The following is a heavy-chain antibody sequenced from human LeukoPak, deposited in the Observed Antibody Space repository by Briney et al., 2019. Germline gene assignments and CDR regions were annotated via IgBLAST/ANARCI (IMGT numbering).Heavy chain of an antibody. D-gene: IGHD4-17*01. J-gene: IGHJ4*02. CDR2: ISGSGSTI. Sequence: QPGGSLRLSCAASGFTFSNYWMNWVRQAPGKGLEWVSYISGSGSTIYYADSVKGRLTISRDNAKNSLYLQMNSLRAEDTAVYYCARDRSTVTTWVDYWGQGTLVTVSS. CDR3: ARDRSTVTTWVDY. CDR1: GFTFSNYW. V-gene: IGHV3-48*04.